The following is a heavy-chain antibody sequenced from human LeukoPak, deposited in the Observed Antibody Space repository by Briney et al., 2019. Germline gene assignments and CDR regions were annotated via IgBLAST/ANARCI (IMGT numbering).Heavy chain of an antibody. V-gene: IGHV3-23*01. D-gene: IGHD4-23*01. J-gene: IGHJ4*02. CDR2: ISGSGGST. CDR1: GFTFSSYG. CDR3: AKDQVGRWPYYLDN. Sequence: GGTLRLSCAASGFTFSSYGMSWVRQAPGKGLEWVSAISGSGGSTYYADSVKGRFTVSRDNSKNTLYLQMNNLRADDTALYYCAKDQVGRWPYYLDNWGQGTQVTVSS.